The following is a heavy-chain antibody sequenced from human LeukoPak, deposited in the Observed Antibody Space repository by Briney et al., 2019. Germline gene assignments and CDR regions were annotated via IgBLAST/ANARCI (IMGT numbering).Heavy chain of an antibody. J-gene: IGHJ4*02. CDR1: GGSISNYY. D-gene: IGHD3-10*01. CDR3: ARPITMVRGVKTSG. Sequence: SETLSLTCTVSGGSISNYYWSWIRQPPGKGLEWIGYIHYSGNTNYKSSLKSRVTISVDTSKNQFSLKLSSVTAADTAVYYCARPITMVRGVKTSGWGQGTLVTVSS. V-gene: IGHV4-59*08. CDR2: IHYSGNT.